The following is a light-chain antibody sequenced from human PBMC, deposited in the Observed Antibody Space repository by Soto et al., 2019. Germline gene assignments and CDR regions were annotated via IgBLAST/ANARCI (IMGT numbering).Light chain of an antibody. V-gene: IGKV3-15*01. J-gene: IGKJ1*01. CDR2: AAS. Sequence: EIVLTQSPATLSVSPGERATLFCRASQGISTLLAWYQQKPGQAPRLLIYAASTRAAGIPARFSGSGSGTEFTLSINSLQSEDFAVYYCQQYNNWPRTFGQGTKVDI. CDR3: QQYNNWPRT. CDR1: QGISTL.